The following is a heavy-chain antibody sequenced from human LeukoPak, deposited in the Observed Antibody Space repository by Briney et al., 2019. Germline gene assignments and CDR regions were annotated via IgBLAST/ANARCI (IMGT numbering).Heavy chain of an antibody. CDR1: GFTFSTYG. Sequence: GGSLRLSCAAPGFTFSTYGMHWVRQAPGKGLEWVAVIWYDGSIKYYADSVKGRFTISRDNSKNSLSLQMNSLRADVTAVYYCERAVGPFDIWGQGTIVIVSS. V-gene: IGHV3-33*01. J-gene: IGHJ3*02. CDR2: IWYDGSIK. CDR3: ERAVGPFDI.